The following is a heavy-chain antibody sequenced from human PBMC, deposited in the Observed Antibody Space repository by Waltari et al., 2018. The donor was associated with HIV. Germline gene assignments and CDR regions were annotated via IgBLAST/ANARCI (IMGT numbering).Heavy chain of an antibody. J-gene: IGHJ3*02. CDR3: ARRWIQLWFYAFDI. CDR1: GGSISSGSYY. V-gene: IGHV4-61*02. D-gene: IGHD5-18*01. Sequence: QVQLQESGPGLVKLSQTLSLTCTVSGGSISSGSYYWRWIRQPAGKGLVWIVRIYTSLSTNFYPSLNSRVTISVDTSKNQFSLKLSSVTAADTAVYYCARRWIQLWFYAFDIWGQVTMVTVSS. CDR2: IYTSLST.